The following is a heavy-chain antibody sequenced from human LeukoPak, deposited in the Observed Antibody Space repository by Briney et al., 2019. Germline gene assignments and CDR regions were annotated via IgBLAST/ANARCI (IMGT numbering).Heavy chain of an antibody. CDR3: VRQDYGLSNQLDY. Sequence: GGSLRLSCVASGFAFASHGMHWVRQAPGKGLEWVAVIWNDGSTIYYADSVKGRVTISRDNTNNTLYLEMNSLRAEDTALYYCVRQDYGLSNQLDYWGQGTLLTAS. V-gene: IGHV3-33*01. CDR1: GFAFASHG. CDR2: IWNDGSTI. J-gene: IGHJ4*02. D-gene: IGHD4-17*01.